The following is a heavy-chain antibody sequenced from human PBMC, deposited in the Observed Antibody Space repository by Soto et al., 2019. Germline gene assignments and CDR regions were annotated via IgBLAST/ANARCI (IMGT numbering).Heavy chain of an antibody. D-gene: IGHD5-18*01. CDR2: ISGSGDST. CDR3: AMGYSYAPFDP. J-gene: IGHJ5*02. Sequence: GGSLRLSCAASGFTFSSYAMSWVRQAPGKGLEWVSGISGSGDSTYYADSVKGRFTISRDNSKNTLYLQMNSLRAEDTAVYYCAMGYSYAPFDPWGQGTLVTVSS. CDR1: GFTFSSYA. V-gene: IGHV3-23*01.